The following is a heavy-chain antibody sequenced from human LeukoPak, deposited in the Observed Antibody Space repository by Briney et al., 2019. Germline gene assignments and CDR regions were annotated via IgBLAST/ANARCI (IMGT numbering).Heavy chain of an antibody. J-gene: IGHJ3*02. V-gene: IGHV3-20*04. CDR2: INWNGDST. CDR3: ARGFYYDSGATWRAFNI. CDR1: GFTFDDYG. D-gene: IGHD3-22*01. Sequence: GGSLRLSCAASGFTFDDYGMSWVRRAPGKGLEWVSGINWNGDSTNYADSVKGRFTISRDNAKNSLYLQVNSLRAEDTALYYCARGFYYDSGATWRAFNIWGQGRMVTVFS.